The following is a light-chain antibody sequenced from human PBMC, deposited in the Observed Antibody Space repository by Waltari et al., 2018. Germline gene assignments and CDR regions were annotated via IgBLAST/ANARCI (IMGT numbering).Light chain of an antibody. Sequence: DIQMTQSPSTLSASVGDRVTITCRASQSISSWLAWYQQKPGKAPKLLIYKASSLESGFPSRFSGSGSGTEFTLTISSLQPDDFATYYCQQYNSFPLTFGGGTK. CDR2: KAS. CDR1: QSISSW. V-gene: IGKV1-5*03. CDR3: QQYNSFPLT. J-gene: IGKJ4*01.